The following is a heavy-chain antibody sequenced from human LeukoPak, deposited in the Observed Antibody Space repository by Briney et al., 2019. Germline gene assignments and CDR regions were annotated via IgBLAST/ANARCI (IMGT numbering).Heavy chain of an antibody. CDR3: ASAVDSSGYYYVGGDY. D-gene: IGHD3-22*01. V-gene: IGHV3-21*01. J-gene: IGHJ4*02. Sequence: GGSLRLSCAASGFIFSSYSMNWVRQAPGKGLEWVSSISSSSSYIYYADSVKGRFTISRDNAKNSLSLQMNSLRAEDTAVYYCASAVDSSGYYYVGGDYWGQGTLVTVSS. CDR2: ISSSSSYI. CDR1: GFIFSSYS.